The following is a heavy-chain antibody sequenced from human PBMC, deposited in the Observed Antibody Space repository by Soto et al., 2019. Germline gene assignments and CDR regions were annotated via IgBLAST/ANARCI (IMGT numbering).Heavy chain of an antibody. CDR1: GFTFSDHW. V-gene: IGHV3-74*01. J-gene: IGHJ4*02. Sequence: EVQLAESGGVLVQPGGSLRLSCVASGFTFSDHWRHWVRQAPGKGLVWVSRIKSGGSRTNYADSVKGRFTSSRDNAKNTLYLEMNSLSVEDTSVYYGASGNGNGDTCFCGGTHWGRGSLVTVSS. CDR2: IKSGGSRT. D-gene: IGHD2-21*02. CDR3: ASGNGNGDTCFCGGTH.